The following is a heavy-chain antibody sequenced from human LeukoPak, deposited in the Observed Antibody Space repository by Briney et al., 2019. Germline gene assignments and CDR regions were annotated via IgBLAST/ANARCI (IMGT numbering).Heavy chain of an antibody. Sequence: KPSQTLSLTCTVSGGSISSGGYYWSWIRQHPGRGLEWIGYIYYSGNTYYNPSLKSRVTISVDTSKNQFSLKLSSVTAADTAVYYRARGYCTSSSCFARHWFDPWGQGTLVTVSS. J-gene: IGHJ5*02. CDR1: GGSISSGGYY. CDR3: ARGYCTSSSCFARHWFDP. V-gene: IGHV4-31*03. D-gene: IGHD2-2*01. CDR2: IYYSGNT.